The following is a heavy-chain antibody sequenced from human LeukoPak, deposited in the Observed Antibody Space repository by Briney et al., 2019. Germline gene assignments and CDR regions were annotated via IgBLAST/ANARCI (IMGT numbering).Heavy chain of an antibody. D-gene: IGHD6-19*01. CDR1: GYTFTSYH. CDR2: INPRGGGT. Sequence: GASVKVSCKASGYTFTSYHMHWVRQAPGQGLEWMGIINPRGGGTNYAQKFQGRVTMTRNTSISTAYMELSSLRSEDTAVYYCARGQSSGWYVNDYWGQGTLVTVSS. J-gene: IGHJ4*02. V-gene: IGHV1-46*01. CDR3: ARGQSSGWYVNDY.